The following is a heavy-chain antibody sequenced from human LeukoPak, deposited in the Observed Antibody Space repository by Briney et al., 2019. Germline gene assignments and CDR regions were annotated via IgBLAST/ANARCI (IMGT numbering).Heavy chain of an antibody. Sequence: PSETLSLTCAVYGGSFSGYYWSWIRQPPGKGLEWIGEINHSGSTNYNPSLKSRVTISVDTSKNQFSLKLSSVTAADTAVYYCARSQGEVTTNYWGQGTLVTVSS. CDR1: GGSFSGYY. D-gene: IGHD3-16*01. V-gene: IGHV4-34*01. J-gene: IGHJ4*02. CDR2: INHSGST. CDR3: ARSQGEVTTNY.